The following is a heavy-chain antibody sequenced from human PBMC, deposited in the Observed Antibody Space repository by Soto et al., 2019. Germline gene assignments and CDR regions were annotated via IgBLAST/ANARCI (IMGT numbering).Heavy chain of an antibody. V-gene: IGHV3-23*01. D-gene: IGHD6-13*01. CDR1: GFTFSSYA. Sequence: VGSLRLSCAASGFTFSSYAMSWVRQAPGKGLEWVSAISGSGGSTYYADSVKGRFTISRDNSKNTPYLQMNSLRAEDTAVYYCAKDLIAAAGTGGGYWGQGTLVTVSS. CDR2: ISGSGGST. CDR3: AKDLIAAAGTGGGY. J-gene: IGHJ4*02.